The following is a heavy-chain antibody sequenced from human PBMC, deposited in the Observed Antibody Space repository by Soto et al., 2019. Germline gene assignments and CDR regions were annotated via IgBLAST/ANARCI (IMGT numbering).Heavy chain of an antibody. CDR2: INHSGST. D-gene: IGHD1-1*01. V-gene: IGHV4-34*01. CDR1: GGSFSGYY. Sequence: SETLSLTCAVYGGSFSGYYWSWIRQPPGKGLEWIGEINHSGSTNYNPSLKSRVTISVDTSKNQFSLKLSSVTAADTAVYYCARSGPLRSRPLTPYYYYYMDVWGKGTTVTVSS. J-gene: IGHJ6*03. CDR3: ARSGPLRSRPLTPYYYYYMDV.